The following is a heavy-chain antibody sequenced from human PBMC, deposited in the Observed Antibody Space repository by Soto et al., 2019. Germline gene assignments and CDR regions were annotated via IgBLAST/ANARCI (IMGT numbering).Heavy chain of an antibody. CDR2: IYYSATT. V-gene: IGHV4-31*03. Sequence: QVQLQESGPGLLKPSQTLSLTCTVSGASISTGGYYWSWIRQPPGKGLEWIGYIYYSATTYNPSFKSRVSXXVXTXXNQFSLKLSSVTAADTAVYYCARVDVTVTSYYFDYWGQGTLVTVSS. CDR3: ARVDVTVTSYYFDY. J-gene: IGHJ4*02. D-gene: IGHD4-17*01. CDR1: GASISTGGYY.